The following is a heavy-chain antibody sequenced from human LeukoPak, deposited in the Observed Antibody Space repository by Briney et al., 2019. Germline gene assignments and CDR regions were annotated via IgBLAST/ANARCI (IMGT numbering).Heavy chain of an antibody. CDR3: AKGFVVVVSATQSSWFDP. Sequence: GGSLRLSCAASGFTFSSYVMNWVRQAPGKGLEWVSAISGSGGSTYYADSVKGRFTISRDNSKKTLYLQMNSLRAEDTAVYYCAKGFVVVVSATQSSWFDPWGQGTLVTVSS. D-gene: IGHD2-15*01. CDR2: ISGSGGST. J-gene: IGHJ5*02. V-gene: IGHV3-23*01. CDR1: GFTFSSYV.